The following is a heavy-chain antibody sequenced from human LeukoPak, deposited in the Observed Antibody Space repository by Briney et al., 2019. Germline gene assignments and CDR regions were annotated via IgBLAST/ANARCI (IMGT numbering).Heavy chain of an antibody. CDR2: IRQDGGEK. D-gene: IGHD6-13*01. CDR1: GFTFSDYW. Sequence: GGPLRLSCEVSGFTFSDYWMNWVRQAPGKGLEWVASIRQDGGEKSYVDSVKGRFTLSRDNAKNSLYLQMSSLRAEDTAVYYCARDGTAPGLYFDLWGRGTLVTVSS. V-gene: IGHV3-7*01. CDR3: ARDGTAPGLYFDL. J-gene: IGHJ4*01.